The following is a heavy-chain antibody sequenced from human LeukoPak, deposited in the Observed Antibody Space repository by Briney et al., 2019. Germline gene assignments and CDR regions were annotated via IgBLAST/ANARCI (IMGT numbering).Heavy chain of an antibody. Sequence: GASVKVSCKASGYIFSNFGLIWVRQAPGHGLEWMGWINTYNGNTNYAQKFQDRVTMTAETSTTTAYLELRSLKSDDTAVYYCARSHSGSLRAPFDYWGQGTLVTVSS. CDR3: ARSHSGSLRAPFDY. CDR1: GYIFSNFG. J-gene: IGHJ4*02. D-gene: IGHD3-22*01. V-gene: IGHV1-18*01. CDR2: INTYNGNT.